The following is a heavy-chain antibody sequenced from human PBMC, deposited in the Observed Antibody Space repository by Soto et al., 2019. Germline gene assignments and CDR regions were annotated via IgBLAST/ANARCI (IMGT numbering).Heavy chain of an antibody. J-gene: IGHJ5*02. CDR1: GYTFTSYY. V-gene: IGHV1-46*01. CDR2: INPSVGST. Sequence: QVQLVQSGAEVKKPGASVKVSCKASGYTFTSYYMHWVRQAPGQGLEGMGIINPSVGSTSYAQKFQGRVTMVGYTSTSTVYMELCSLRSEDTAVYYFARGGNSKLNNWFDPWGQGTLVTVSS. CDR3: ARGGNSKLNNWFDP. D-gene: IGHD2-21*02.